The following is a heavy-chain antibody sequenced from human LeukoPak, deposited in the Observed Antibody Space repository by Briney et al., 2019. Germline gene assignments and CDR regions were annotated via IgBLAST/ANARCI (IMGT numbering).Heavy chain of an antibody. CDR3: ARIFCSSTSCYFFDY. Sequence: ASVNVSCTASGYTFSGYYMHWVRQAPGQGLEWMGWINPNSGGTNYAQKFQGRVTMTRDTSISTAYMELSRLRSDDTAVYYCARIFCSSTSCYFFDYWGQGTLVTVS. CDR2: INPNSGGT. D-gene: IGHD2-2*01. J-gene: IGHJ4*02. CDR1: GYTFSGYY. V-gene: IGHV1-2*02.